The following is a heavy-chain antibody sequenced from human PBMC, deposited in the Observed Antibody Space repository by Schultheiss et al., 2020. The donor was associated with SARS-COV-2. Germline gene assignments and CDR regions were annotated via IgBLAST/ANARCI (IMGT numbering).Heavy chain of an antibody. D-gene: IGHD3-10*01. Sequence: SQTLSLTCTVSGGSISSSSYYWGWIRQPAGKGLEWIGRIYTSGSTNYNPSLKSRVTISVDTSKNQFSLKLSSVTAADTAVYYCARQGLSGWYYYYMDVWGKGTTVTVSS. CDR1: GGSISSSSYY. CDR3: ARQGLSGWYYYYMDV. J-gene: IGHJ6*03. CDR2: IYTSGST. V-gene: IGHV4-61*02.